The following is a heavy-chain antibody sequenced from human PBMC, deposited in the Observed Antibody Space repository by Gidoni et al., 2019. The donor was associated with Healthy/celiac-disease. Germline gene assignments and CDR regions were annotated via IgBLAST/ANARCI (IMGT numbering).Heavy chain of an antibody. V-gene: IGHV4-59*01. CDR1: GGSISSYY. CDR3: ARGQLGKGGRYFDY. J-gene: IGHJ4*02. D-gene: IGHD7-27*01. CDR2: IYYSGST. Sequence: QVQLQESGPGLVKPSATLSLTCTVSGGSISSYYWSWIRQPPGKGLEWIGYIYYSGSTNYNPSLKSRVTISVDTSKNQFSLKLSSVTAADTAVYYCARGQLGKGGRYFDYWGQGTLVTVSS.